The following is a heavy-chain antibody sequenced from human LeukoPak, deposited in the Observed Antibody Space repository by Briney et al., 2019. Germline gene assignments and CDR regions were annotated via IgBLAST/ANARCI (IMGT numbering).Heavy chain of an antibody. D-gene: IGHD4-23*01. CDR1: GFIFSSYW. V-gene: IGHV3-7*03. CDR3: ARGLRWPDF. J-gene: IGHJ4*02. CDR2: IKEDGSEK. Sequence: GGSLRLSCAASGFIFSSYWMSWVRQAPGKGLEWVANIKEDGSEKYYVDSVRGRFTISRDNAKESVYLQMNSLRADDTAIYYCARGLRWPDFWGQGTLVTVSS.